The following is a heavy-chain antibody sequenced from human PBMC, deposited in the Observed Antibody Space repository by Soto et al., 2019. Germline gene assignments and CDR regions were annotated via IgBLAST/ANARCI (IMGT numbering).Heavy chain of an antibody. CDR1: GFTFNSYA. CDR3: ASDRAYYDSSGSQLVLDY. CDR2: ISYDGSNK. J-gene: IGHJ4*02. D-gene: IGHD3-22*01. V-gene: IGHV3-30-3*01. Sequence: GGSLRLSCAASGFTFNSYAMHWVRQAPGKGLEWVAVISYDGSNKYYADSVKGRFTISRDNSENTLYLQMNSLGAEDTAMYYCASDRAYYDSSGSQLVLDYWGQGPLVSGFS.